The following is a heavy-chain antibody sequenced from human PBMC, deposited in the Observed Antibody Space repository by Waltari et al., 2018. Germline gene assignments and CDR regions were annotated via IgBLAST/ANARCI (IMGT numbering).Heavy chain of an antibody. V-gene: IGHV3-23*01. CDR1: GLTFSTYA. D-gene: IGHD4-17*01. J-gene: IGHJ4*02. CDR3: ARLTTSVGLF. Sequence: EVQLLESGGGLVQPGGSLRLSCAASGLTFSTYAMTWVRQAPGKGLEWVSAISGSGDTIYYADSVKGRFTISRDNSKNTLYLQMNSLRAEDTAVYHCARLTTSVGLFWGQGTLVTVSS. CDR2: ISGSGDTI.